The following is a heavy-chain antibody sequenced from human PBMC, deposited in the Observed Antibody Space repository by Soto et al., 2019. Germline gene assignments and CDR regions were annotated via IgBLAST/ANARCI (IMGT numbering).Heavy chain of an antibody. CDR2: IYYSGST. CDR3: ARVGAQTYYDFWSGYYTGLRYYYGMDV. CDR1: GGSISSSIYY. V-gene: IGHV4-39*01. Sequence: SETLSLTCTVSGGSISSSIYYWGGIRQPPGKGLEWIGSIYYSGSTYYNPSLKSRVTISVDTSKNQFSLKLSSVTAADTAVYYCARVGAQTYYDFWSGYYTGLRYYYGMDVWGQGTTVTVSS. D-gene: IGHD3-3*01. J-gene: IGHJ6*02.